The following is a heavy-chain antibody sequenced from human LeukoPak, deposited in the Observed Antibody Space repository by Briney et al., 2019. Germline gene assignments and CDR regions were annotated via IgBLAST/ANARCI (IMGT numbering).Heavy chain of an antibody. D-gene: IGHD6-13*01. CDR3: ARERVSGSIYYYYYYMDV. J-gene: IGHJ6*03. CDR2: INHSGST. V-gene: IGHV4-34*01. CDR1: GGSFSGYY. Sequence: SETLSLTCAVYGGSFSGYYWSWIRQPPGKGLEWIGEINHSGSTNYNPSLKSRVTISVDTSKNQFSLKLSSVTAADTAVYYCARERVSGSIYYYYYYMDVWGKGTTVTVSS.